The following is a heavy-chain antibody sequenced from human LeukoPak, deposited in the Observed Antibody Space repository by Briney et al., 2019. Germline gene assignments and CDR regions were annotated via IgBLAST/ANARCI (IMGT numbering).Heavy chain of an antibody. CDR2: IRYDGSNK. J-gene: IGHJ4*02. V-gene: IGHV3-30*02. CDR3: ATDTYYYGSGSPDALDY. Sequence: GGSLRLSCAASGFTFSSYGMHWVRQAPGKGLAWVAFIRYDGSNKYYADSVKGRFTISRDNPKNTLYLQMNSLRAEDTAVYYCATDTYYYGSGSPDALDYWGQGTLVPAPS. D-gene: IGHD3-10*01. CDR1: GFTFSSYG.